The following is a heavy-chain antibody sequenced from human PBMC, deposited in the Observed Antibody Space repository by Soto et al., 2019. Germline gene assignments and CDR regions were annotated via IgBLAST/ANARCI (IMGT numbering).Heavy chain of an antibody. D-gene: IGHD5-12*01. J-gene: IGHJ4*02. Sequence: GESLKISCKGSGYSFTSYWIGWVRQMPGKGLEWMGIIYPGDSDTRYRPSFQAQVTISDDKSIRTAYLQCSSLKPSDTAMYYCALNVEMATRNYWGQGTLVTVSP. CDR2: IYPGDSDT. V-gene: IGHV5-51*01. CDR1: GYSFTSYW. CDR3: ALNVEMATRNY.